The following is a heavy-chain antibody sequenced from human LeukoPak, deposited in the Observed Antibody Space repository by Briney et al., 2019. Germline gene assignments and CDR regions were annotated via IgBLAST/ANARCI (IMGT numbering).Heavy chain of an antibody. Sequence: GASVKVSCKASGYTFASYVISWVRQAPGQGLEWMGWIRGHNGDTNYAQNFQDRVTMTTDTSTNTAYMEMRSLRSDDTAKYYCARDGWWDPNRHAFDLWGQGTVVTVSS. V-gene: IGHV1-18*01. CDR3: ARDGWWDPNRHAFDL. CDR1: GYTFASYV. J-gene: IGHJ3*01. D-gene: IGHD2-15*01. CDR2: IRGHNGDT.